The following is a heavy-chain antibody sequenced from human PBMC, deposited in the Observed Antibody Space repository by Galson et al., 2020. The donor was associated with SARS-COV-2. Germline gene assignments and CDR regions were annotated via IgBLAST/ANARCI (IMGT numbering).Heavy chain of an antibody. CDR2: SFYSRNT. CDR1: GASIDSGSYY. V-gene: IGHV4-31*03. J-gene: IGHJ5*01. D-gene: IGHD3-10*01. Sequence: SETLSLTCTVAGASIDSGSYYWSWIRHHPTKGLEWIGYSFYSRNTYYNPSLRGRVTISLDASKNQFSLNLTSVTAADTAVYHCARVSLVRAFDSWGQGTLVTVSS. CDR3: ARVSLVRAFDS.